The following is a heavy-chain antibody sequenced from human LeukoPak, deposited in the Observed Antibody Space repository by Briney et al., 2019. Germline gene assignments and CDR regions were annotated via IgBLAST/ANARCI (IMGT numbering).Heavy chain of an antibody. CDR2: ISWSSGSI. CDR3: AKDSYYDGSGSHSSIDY. D-gene: IGHD3-10*01. Sequence: GRSLRLSCAASGFIFDLYAMHWVRQAPGKGVEWVSGISWSSGSIGYADSVKGRLTISRDNAKNSLYLQMNSLRAEDTALYYCAKDSYYDGSGSHSSIDYWGQGTLVTVSS. J-gene: IGHJ4*02. CDR1: GFIFDLYA. V-gene: IGHV3-9*01.